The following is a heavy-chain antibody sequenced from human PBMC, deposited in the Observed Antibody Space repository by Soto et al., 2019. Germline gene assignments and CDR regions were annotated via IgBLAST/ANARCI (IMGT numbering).Heavy chain of an antibody. CDR3: ARDRTYYDFWSGSIMDV. Sequence: GGSLRLSCAASGFTFSSSSMNWVRQAPGKGLEWVSSISSSSSYIYYADSVEGRFTISRDNAKNSLYLQMNSLRAEDTAVYYCARDRTYYDFWSGSIMDVWGKGTTVTVSS. CDR2: ISSSSSYI. V-gene: IGHV3-21*01. D-gene: IGHD3-3*01. CDR1: GFTFSSSS. J-gene: IGHJ6*03.